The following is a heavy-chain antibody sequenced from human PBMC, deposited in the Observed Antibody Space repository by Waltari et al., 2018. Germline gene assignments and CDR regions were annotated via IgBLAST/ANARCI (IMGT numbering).Heavy chain of an antibody. J-gene: IGHJ4*02. V-gene: IGHV1-69-2*01. CDR2: VDPEDGET. D-gene: IGHD3-16*01. CDR3: ATSRELGRELWWGFDY. Sequence: EVQLVQAGAEVKKPGATVKISCKAPGYTFTDYYMHWVNTAPGKGLEWMGRVDPEDGETIYAEKFQGRVTITADTSTDTAYMELSSLRSEDTAVYYCATSRELGRELWWGFDYWGQGTLVTVSS. CDR1: GYTFTDYY.